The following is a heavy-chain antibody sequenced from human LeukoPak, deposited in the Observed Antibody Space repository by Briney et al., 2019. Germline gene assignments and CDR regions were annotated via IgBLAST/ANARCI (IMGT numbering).Heavy chain of an antibody. J-gene: IGHJ3*02. CDR1: GLTFNNFA. D-gene: IGHD1-14*01. Sequence: GGSLRLSCEASGLTFNNFALHWIRQAPGKGLEWVAEIGGGANTGAHSDAVRGRFTISRDNSKTMIYLQMNSLRAEDTAVYYCAKGKVNHDGAFDIWGLGTMVIVSS. CDR3: AKGKVNHDGAFDI. V-gene: IGHV3-23*01. CDR2: IGGGANTG.